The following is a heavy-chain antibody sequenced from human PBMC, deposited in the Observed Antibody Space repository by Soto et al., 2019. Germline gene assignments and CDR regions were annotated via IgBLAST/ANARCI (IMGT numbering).Heavy chain of an antibody. CDR2: IYWGDDK. CDR3: APNYSSASDHYYYMDV. CDR1: GFSLSTSGVG. Sequence: SGPTLVNPTQTLTMTCTFSGFSLSTSGVGVGWIRQPPGKALEWLALIYWGDDKRYSPSLKSRLTITKDTSKNQVVLTMTNMDPVDTATYYCAPNYSSASDHYYYMDVWGKGTTVTVSS. J-gene: IGHJ6*03. D-gene: IGHD6-25*01. V-gene: IGHV2-5*02.